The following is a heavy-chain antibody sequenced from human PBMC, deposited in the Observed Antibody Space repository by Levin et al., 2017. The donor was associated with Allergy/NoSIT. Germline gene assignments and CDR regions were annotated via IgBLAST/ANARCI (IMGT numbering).Heavy chain of an antibody. D-gene: IGHD2-15*01. CDR1: GFTFSSYW. CDR2: IKQDGSEK. J-gene: IGHJ6*02. CDR3: AREGVRYCSGGSCSQYYYYYYGMDV. Sequence: GGSLRLSCAASGFTFSSYWMSWVRQAPGKGLEWVANIKQDGSEKYYVDSVKGRFTISRDNAKNSLYLQMNSLRAEDTAVYYCAREGVRYCSGGSCSQYYYYYYGMDVWGQGTTVTVSS. V-gene: IGHV3-7*01.